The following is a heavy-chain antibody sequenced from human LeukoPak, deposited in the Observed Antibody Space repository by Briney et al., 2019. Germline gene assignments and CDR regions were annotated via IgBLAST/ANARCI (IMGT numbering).Heavy chain of an antibody. CDR2: IYTSGST. CDR3: AREVGISGYDWYYYYYYMDA. V-gene: IGHV4-4*07. Sequence: PSETLSLTCTVSGGSISSYYWSWIRQPAGKGLEWIGRIYTSGSTNYNPSLKSRVTMSVDTSKNQFSLKLSSVTAADTAVYYCAREVGISGYDWYYYYYYMDAWGKGTTVTISS. J-gene: IGHJ6*03. CDR1: GGSISSYY. D-gene: IGHD5-12*01.